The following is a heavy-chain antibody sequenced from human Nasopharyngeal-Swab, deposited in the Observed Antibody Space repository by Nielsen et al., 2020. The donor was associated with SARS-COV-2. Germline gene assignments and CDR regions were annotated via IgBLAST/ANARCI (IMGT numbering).Heavy chain of an antibody. CDR3: ARQSVVVPAALANWFDP. CDR2: IYYSGST. CDR1: GGSISSYS. V-gene: IGHV4-59*01. D-gene: IGHD2-2*01. J-gene: IGHJ5*02. Sequence: GSLRLSCAVSGGSISSYSWSWIRLPPGKGLEWIGYIYYSGSTNYSPSLKSRVTISVDTSKNQFSLKLNSVTAADTAVYYCARQSVVVPAALANWFDPWGQGTLVTVSS.